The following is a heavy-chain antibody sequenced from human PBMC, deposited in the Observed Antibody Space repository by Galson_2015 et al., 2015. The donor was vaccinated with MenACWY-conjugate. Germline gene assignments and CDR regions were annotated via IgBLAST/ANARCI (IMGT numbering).Heavy chain of an antibody. D-gene: IGHD1-26*01. J-gene: IGHJ6*02. Sequence: SLRLSCAASGFTLSSHWIHWVRQAPGKGLDWVAVISYDGSNKYYADSVKGRFTISRDKNTLYLEMISLRGEDTAVYYCARVYSGSPDYGMDVWGQGTTVTVSS. V-gene: IGHV3-30*03. CDR3: ARVYSGSPDYGMDV. CDR2: ISYDGSNK. CDR1: GFTLSSHW.